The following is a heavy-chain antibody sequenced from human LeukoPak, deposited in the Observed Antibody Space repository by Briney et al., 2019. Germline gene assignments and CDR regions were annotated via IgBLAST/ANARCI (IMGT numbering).Heavy chain of an antibody. Sequence: GGSLRLSCEASGFTFSSYEMSWVRQAPGKGLEWVSYISIGGDTIHYADSVKGRFTISRDNAKKSLYLQMNSLRAEDTAVYYCARPLGYSGSGRYYAYWGQGTLVTVSA. CDR2: ISIGGDTI. J-gene: IGHJ4*02. V-gene: IGHV3-48*03. CDR3: ARPLGYSGSGRYYAY. CDR1: GFTFSSYE. D-gene: IGHD3-10*01.